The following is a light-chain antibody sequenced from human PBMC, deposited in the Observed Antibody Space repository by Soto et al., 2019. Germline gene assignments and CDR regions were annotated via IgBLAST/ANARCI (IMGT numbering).Light chain of an antibody. J-gene: IGKJ1*01. Sequence: DIPLTQSPSSLCASLVERVGIXGQASQGIGNDVGWYQQKPGKAPKRLIYLTYSLQTGVPSRFSGSGSGTDFSLTISSLQPEDSATYFCLQHNSYPRTFGQGTKVDIK. CDR3: LQHNSYPRT. V-gene: IGKV1-17*01. CDR1: QGIGND. CDR2: LTY.